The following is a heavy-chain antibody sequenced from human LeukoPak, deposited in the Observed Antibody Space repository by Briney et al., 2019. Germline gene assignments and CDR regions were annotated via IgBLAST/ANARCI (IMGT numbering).Heavy chain of an antibody. V-gene: IGHV3-11*01. Sequence: GGSLRLSCAASGFTFSDSYMSWIRQAPGKGLEWISYISSSGSTIYYADSVKGRVTISRDKSKNTLYLLMNSLRADDTAVYYCAKDLLRWSFDYWGQGTLVTVSS. J-gene: IGHJ4*02. D-gene: IGHD4-23*01. CDR3: AKDLLRWSFDY. CDR1: GFTFSDSY. CDR2: ISSSGSTI.